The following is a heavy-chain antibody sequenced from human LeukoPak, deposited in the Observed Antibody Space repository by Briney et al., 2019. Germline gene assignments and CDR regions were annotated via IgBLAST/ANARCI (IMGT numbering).Heavy chain of an antibody. CDR1: GFTFSRHG. D-gene: IGHD3-3*01. CDR3: ARDRAWNYFDY. V-gene: IGHV3-30*03. CDR2: ISNDGSRK. J-gene: IGHJ4*02. Sequence: GGSLRLSCAPSGFTFSRHGMHWVRQAPGKGLEWVAIISNDGSRKYYAHFVEGRFTISRDNSKNTLYLQMDSLRAEDTAVYYCARDRAWNYFDYWGQGTLVTVSS.